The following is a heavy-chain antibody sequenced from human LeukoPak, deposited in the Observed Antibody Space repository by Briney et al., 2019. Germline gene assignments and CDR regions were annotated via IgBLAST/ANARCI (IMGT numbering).Heavy chain of an antibody. CDR1: DNSFSTTGNH. J-gene: IGHJ4*02. D-gene: IGHD3-16*01. CDR2: IIFSGST. Sequence: SETLSLTCTISDNSFSTTGNHWGWIRQPPGKGLEWIGSIIFSGSTYYNPSLKSRVTISVDMSKNQVSLKLSSVTAADTAIYYCARRSPGSSYAYENWGPGTLVTVSS. CDR3: ARRSPGSSYAYEN. V-gene: IGHV4-39*01.